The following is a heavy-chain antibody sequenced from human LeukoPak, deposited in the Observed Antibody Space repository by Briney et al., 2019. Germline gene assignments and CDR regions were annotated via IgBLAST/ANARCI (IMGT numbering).Heavy chain of an antibody. CDR2: ISYDGSKR. D-gene: IGHD6-13*01. CDR1: GLNFSSNA. V-gene: IGHV3-30*04. J-gene: IGHJ4*02. Sequence: GRSLRLSCEVSGLNFSSNAMHWVRQAPGKGLEWVAGISYDGSKRFYADSVRGRFTISRDNSKNTLYVQMNSLRPEDTAVYYCARDRRSWPFEYWGQGTLVTVSS. CDR3: ARDRRSWPFEY.